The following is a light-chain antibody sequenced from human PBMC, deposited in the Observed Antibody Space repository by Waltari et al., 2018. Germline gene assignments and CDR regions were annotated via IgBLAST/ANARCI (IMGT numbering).Light chain of an antibody. Sequence: DIQMTQSPSTLSASVGDRVTITCRASQSISNWLAWYQQKPGKAPKLLIYKASSLESGVPARFSGSGSGTEFSLTISSLQPDDFAAYCCQQYNSYSETFGQGTKLEIK. V-gene: IGKV1-5*03. CDR3: QQYNSYSET. CDR1: QSISNW. J-gene: IGKJ2*01. CDR2: KAS.